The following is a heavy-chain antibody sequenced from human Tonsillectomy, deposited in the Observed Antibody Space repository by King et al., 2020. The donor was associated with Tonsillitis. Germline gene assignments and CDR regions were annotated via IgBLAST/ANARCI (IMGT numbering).Heavy chain of an antibody. Sequence: VQLVESGGGVVQHGRSLRLSCAASGFTFSSYAMHWVRQAPGKGLEWVAFISFDGNNKYYADSVKGRFTISRDDSKNTLYLQMNSLRADDTAVFYCARDLGYCSGGSCGAFDYWGQGTLVTVSS. J-gene: IGHJ4*02. CDR3: ARDLGYCSGGSCGAFDY. CDR1: GFTFSSYA. D-gene: IGHD2-15*01. V-gene: IGHV3-30-3*01. CDR2: ISFDGNNK.